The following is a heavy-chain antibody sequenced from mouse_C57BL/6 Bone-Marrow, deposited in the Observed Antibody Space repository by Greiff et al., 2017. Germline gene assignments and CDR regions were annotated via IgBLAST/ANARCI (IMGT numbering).Heavy chain of an antibody. D-gene: IGHD4-1*01. Sequence: DVKLVESGGGLVQPKGSLKLSCAASGFSFNTYAMNWVRQAPGKGLEWVARIRSKSNNYATYYADSVKDRFTISRDDSESMLYLQMNNLKTEDTAMYYCVRNLGENFDYWGQGTTLTVSS. J-gene: IGHJ2*01. CDR2: IRSKSNNYAT. V-gene: IGHV10-1*01. CDR1: GFSFNTYA. CDR3: VRNLGENFDY.